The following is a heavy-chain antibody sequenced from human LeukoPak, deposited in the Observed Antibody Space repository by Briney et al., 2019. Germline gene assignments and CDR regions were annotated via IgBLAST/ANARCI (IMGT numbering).Heavy chain of an antibody. CDR3: ARVVGIAVVPGASEDNYFDP. Sequence: SETLSLTCGVYGGSFSNYFWAWIRQSPAKGLEWVGEINQSGDTDYNPSLKSRANISIDTSRSQFSLTLSSVTAVDTAIYYCARVVGIAVVPGASEDNYFDPWGQGTQVTVSS. V-gene: IGHV4-34*01. D-gene: IGHD2-21*01. CDR1: GGSFSNYF. J-gene: IGHJ5*02. CDR2: INQSGDT.